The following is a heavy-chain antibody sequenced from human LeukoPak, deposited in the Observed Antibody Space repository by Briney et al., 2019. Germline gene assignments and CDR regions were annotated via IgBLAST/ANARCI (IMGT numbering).Heavy chain of an antibody. J-gene: IGHJ3*02. CDR1: GFTFSSYA. V-gene: IGHV3-23*01. CDR2: ISGSGVST. D-gene: IGHD6-25*01. CDR3: ARDAAYAFDI. Sequence: GGSRRLSGAASGFTFSSYAMSWVRQGPGKGLEWVSGISGSGVSTYYADSVKGRFTISRDNSKNTLYLQMNSLRDDDTAVYYCARDAAYAFDIWGQGTMVTVSS.